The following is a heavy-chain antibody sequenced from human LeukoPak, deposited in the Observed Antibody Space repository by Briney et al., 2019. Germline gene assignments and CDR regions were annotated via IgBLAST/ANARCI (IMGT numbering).Heavy chain of an antibody. CDR2: ISYDGSNE. D-gene: IGHD3-9*01. J-gene: IGHJ6*03. CDR1: GFTFSSYV. V-gene: IGHV3-30*04. CDR3: AKEDYDILTGYRYYYMDV. Sequence: GGSLRLSCAASGFTFSSYVMHWVRQAPGKGLEWVAIISYDGSNEYYADSVKGRFTISRDNSKNTLYLQMNSLRAADTAVYYCAKEDYDILTGYRYYYMDVWGKGTTVTVSS.